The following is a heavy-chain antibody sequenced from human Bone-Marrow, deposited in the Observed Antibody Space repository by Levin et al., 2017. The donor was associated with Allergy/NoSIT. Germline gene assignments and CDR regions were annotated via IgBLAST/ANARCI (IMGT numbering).Heavy chain of an antibody. V-gene: IGHV3-53*01. J-gene: IGHJ3*01. CDR2: LYSGGST. CDR1: GFLVSNEY. CDR3: ARDRTSIGGTLSAFDV. D-gene: IGHD2/OR15-2a*01. Sequence: GGSLRLSCAASGFLVSNEYMSWVRQAPGKGLEWVSVLYSGGSTAYTESVKGRFTISRDNSKNTIYLHMNSLRADDTAVYFCARDRTSIGGTLSAFDVWGPGTMVTVSS.